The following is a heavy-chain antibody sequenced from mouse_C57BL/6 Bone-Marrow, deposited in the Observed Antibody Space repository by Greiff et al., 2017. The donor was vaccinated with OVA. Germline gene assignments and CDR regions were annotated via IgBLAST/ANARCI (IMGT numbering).Heavy chain of an antibody. J-gene: IGHJ3*01. CDR2: ISSGGSYT. D-gene: IGHD2-2*01. Sequence: EVQLQESGGDLVKPGGSLKLSCAASGFTFSSYGMSWVRQTPDKRLEWVATISSGGSYTYYPDSVKGRFTISRDNAKNTLYLQMSSLKSEDTAMYYCANMVTTAYWGQGTLVTVSA. CDR3: ANMVTTAY. CDR1: GFTFSSYG. V-gene: IGHV5-6*01.